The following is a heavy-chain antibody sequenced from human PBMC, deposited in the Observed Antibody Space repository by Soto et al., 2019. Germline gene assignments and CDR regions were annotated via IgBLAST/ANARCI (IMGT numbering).Heavy chain of an antibody. J-gene: IGHJ6*03. D-gene: IGHD2-21*01. CDR1: GYTFTRYD. V-gene: IGHV1-8*01. CDR2: MNPNSGNT. Sequence: ASVKVSCKASGYTFTRYDINWVRQATGQGLEWMGWMNPNSGNTGYAQKFQGRVTMTRNTSISTAYMELSSLRSEDTAVYYCARGYPSAYCGGDCYPYYYMDVWGKGTTVTVSS. CDR3: ARGYPSAYCGGDCYPYYYMDV.